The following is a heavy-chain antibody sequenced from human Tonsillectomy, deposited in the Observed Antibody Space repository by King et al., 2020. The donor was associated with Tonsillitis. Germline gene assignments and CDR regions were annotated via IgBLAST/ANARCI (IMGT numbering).Heavy chain of an antibody. CDR3: ATHGDYDTFYYYYGVDV. J-gene: IGHJ6*02. CDR2: IYPGDSDT. D-gene: IGHD3-9*01. CDR1: GYTFTSYW. V-gene: IGHV5-51*01. Sequence: QLVQSGAEVKKPGESLRLSCKTSGYTFTSYWIAWVRQMPGKGLEWMGIIYPGDSDTRYSPSFQGQVTISADKSINTAYLQWSSLKASDPAMYYCATHGDYDTFYYYYGVDVWGQGTTVTVSS.